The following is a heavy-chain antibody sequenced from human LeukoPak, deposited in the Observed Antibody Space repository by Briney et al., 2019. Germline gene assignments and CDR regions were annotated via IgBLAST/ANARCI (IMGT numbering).Heavy chain of an antibody. Sequence: PGGSLRLSCAASGFTFSSYAMSWVRQAPGKGLEWVSAISSNSVNTYYADSVKGRFTISRDNSKKTLYPQMNSLRAEDTAVYYCAKTTYIYDSSGYYRPHIFDYWGQGTLVTVSS. D-gene: IGHD3-22*01. V-gene: IGHV3-23*01. CDR1: GFTFSSYA. CDR2: ISSNSVNT. CDR3: AKTTYIYDSSGYYRPHIFDY. J-gene: IGHJ4*02.